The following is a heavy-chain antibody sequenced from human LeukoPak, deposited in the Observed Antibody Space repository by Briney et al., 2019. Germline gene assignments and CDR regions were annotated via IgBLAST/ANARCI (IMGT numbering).Heavy chain of an antibody. J-gene: IGHJ4*02. CDR1: EFTFSDSY. CDR3: ARGKYSFDY. Sequence: GGSLRLSCAASEFTFSDSYMSWIRQAPGKGLEYISYISSSGSTIYYADSVKGRFTLSRDNAKNSLSLEMNSLRAEDTAVYYCARGKYSFDYWGQGTLVTVSS. CDR2: ISSSGSTI. V-gene: IGHV3-11*01.